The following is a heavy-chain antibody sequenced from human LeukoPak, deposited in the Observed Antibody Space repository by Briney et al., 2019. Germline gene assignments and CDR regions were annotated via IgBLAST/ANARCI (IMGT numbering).Heavy chain of an antibody. Sequence: GGSLRLSCAVSGFTFSNYWMHWVRQAPGKGLVYVSRINSDGSSTTYADSVKGRITISRDNAKNTLYLQMNSLRAVDTAVYYCARGHSSGYSYDAFDIWGQGTMVTVSS. CDR1: GFTFSNYW. D-gene: IGHD3-22*01. CDR2: INSDGSST. J-gene: IGHJ3*02. V-gene: IGHV3-74*01. CDR3: ARGHSSGYSYDAFDI.